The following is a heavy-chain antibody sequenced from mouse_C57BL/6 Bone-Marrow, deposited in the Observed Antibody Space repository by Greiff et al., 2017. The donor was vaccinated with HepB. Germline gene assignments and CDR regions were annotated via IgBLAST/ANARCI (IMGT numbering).Heavy chain of an antibody. V-gene: IGHV1-47*01. Sequence: QVQLQQSGAELVKPGASVKMSCKASGYTFTTYPIEWMKQNHGKSLEWIGNFHPYNDDTKYNEKFKGKATLTADKSSSTAYMQLSSLTSEDSAVYFCAGIYYGNSNYFDYWGQGTTLTVSS. CDR3: AGIYYGNSNYFDY. J-gene: IGHJ2*01. D-gene: IGHD2-1*01. CDR1: GYTFTTYP. CDR2: FHPYNDDT.